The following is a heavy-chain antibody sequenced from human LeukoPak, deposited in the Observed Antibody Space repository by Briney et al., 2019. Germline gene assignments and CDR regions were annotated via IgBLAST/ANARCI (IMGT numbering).Heavy chain of an antibody. D-gene: IGHD2-2*01. CDR3: AKADCSSTSCPIDY. CDR1: GFTFSSYA. V-gene: IGHV3-23*01. J-gene: IGHJ4*02. CDR2: ISASGTTP. Sequence: GGSLRLSCAASGFTFSSYAMTWVRQAPGQGLEWVSTISASGTTPYYGDSVKGRFTISRDNFKNTLYLQMNSLRAEDTAVYYCAKADCSSTSCPIDYWGQGTLVTVSS.